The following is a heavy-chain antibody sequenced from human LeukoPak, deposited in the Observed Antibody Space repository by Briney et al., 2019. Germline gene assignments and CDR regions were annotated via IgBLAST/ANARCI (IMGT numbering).Heavy chain of an antibody. V-gene: IGHV1-69*13. CDR2: IIPIFGTA. CDR1: GGTFSSYA. Sequence: SVKVSCKASGGTFSSYAISWVRQAPGQGLEWMGGIIPIFGTANYAQKFQGRVTITADESTSTAYMELSSLRSEDTAVYYCARDGYYDFWSGPFDYWGQGTLVTVSS. J-gene: IGHJ4*02. D-gene: IGHD3-3*01. CDR3: ARDGYYDFWSGPFDY.